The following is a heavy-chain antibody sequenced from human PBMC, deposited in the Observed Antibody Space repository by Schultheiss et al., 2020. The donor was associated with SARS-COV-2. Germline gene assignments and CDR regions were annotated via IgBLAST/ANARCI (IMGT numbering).Heavy chain of an antibody. V-gene: IGHV2-70*04. D-gene: IGHD5-18*01. CDR1: GFSLSTSGMR. CDR3: ARIAGYSYSGNAFDI. Sequence: SGPTLVKPTQTLTLTCTFSGFSLSTSGMRVRWIRQPPGKALEWLARIDWDDDKFYSTSLKTRLTISKDTSKYQVVLTMTNMDPVDTATYYCARIAGYSYSGNAFDIWGQGTVVTVSS. CDR2: IDWDDDK. J-gene: IGHJ3*02.